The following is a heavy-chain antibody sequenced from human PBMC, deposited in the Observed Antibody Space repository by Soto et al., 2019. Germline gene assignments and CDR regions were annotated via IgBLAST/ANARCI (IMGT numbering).Heavy chain of an antibody. J-gene: IGHJ4*02. CDR1: GFTFSSYW. CDR2: INSDGRST. D-gene: IGHD6-19*01. V-gene: IGHV3-74*01. Sequence: EVQLVESGGGLVQPGGSLRLSCAASGFTFSSYWMHWVRQAPGKGLVWVSRINSDGRSTGYADSVKGRFTISRDNAKNTLYLQMNSLRAEDKAGYHCAGGSGWYSPDDWGQGTLVTVSS. CDR3: AGGSGWYSPDD.